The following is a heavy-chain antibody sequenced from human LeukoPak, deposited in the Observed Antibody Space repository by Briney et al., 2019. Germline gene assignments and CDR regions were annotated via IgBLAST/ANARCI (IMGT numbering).Heavy chain of an antibody. CDR2: ISSSGRYI. V-gene: IGHV3-21*01. Sequence: PGGSLRLSCAASGFTFSIYSMNWVRQAPGKGPEWVSYISSSGRYIDYADSVKGQFTISRDNAKNSLFLQMSSLRAEDTAVYYCARAGDPDYWGQGTLVTVSS. CDR1: GFTFSIYS. J-gene: IGHJ4*02. CDR3: ARAGDPDY. D-gene: IGHD3-10*01.